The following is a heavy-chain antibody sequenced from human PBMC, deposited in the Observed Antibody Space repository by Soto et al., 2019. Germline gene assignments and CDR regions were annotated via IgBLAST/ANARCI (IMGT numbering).Heavy chain of an antibody. J-gene: IGHJ6*02. CDR1: GFIFNTYG. Sequence: PGGSLRLSCAASGFIFNTYGMHWVRQAPGKGLEWVAVISYDGSNKYYAGSVKGRITISRDSSKNTLYLQMNSLRAEETAVYYCAKGQHCSTTSCYFYFYGMDVWGQGTKVTVSS. D-gene: IGHD2-2*01. V-gene: IGHV3-30*18. CDR3: AKGQHCSTTSCYFYFYGMDV. CDR2: ISYDGSNK.